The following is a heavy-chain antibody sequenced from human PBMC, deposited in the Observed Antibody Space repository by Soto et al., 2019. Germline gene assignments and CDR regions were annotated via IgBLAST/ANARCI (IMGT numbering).Heavy chain of an antibody. J-gene: IGHJ2*01. CDR2: IIPIFGTA. CDR3: ARGNHRWLQLWYFDL. V-gene: IGHV1-69*12. CDR1: GGTFSSYT. Sequence: QVQLVQSGAEVKKPGSSVTVSCKASGGTFSSYTISWERQAPVRGLEWMGGIIPIFGTANYAQKFQGRVTITADESTSTAYMELSSLRSEDTAVYYCARGNHRWLQLWYFDLWGRGTLVTFSS. D-gene: IGHD5-12*01.